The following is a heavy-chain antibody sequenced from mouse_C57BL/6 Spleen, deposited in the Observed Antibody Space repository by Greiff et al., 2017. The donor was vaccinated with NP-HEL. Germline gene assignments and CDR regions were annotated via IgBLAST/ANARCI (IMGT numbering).Heavy chain of an antibody. Sequence: QVQLQQSGAELVRPGASVTLSCKASGYTFTDYEMHWVKQTPVHGLEWIGAIDPETGGTAYNQKFKGKAILTADKSSSTAYMELRSLTSEDSAVYYCTRHYYGSSYDYAMDYWGQGTSVTVSS. V-gene: IGHV1-15*01. CDR3: TRHYYGSSYDYAMDY. CDR2: IDPETGGT. D-gene: IGHD1-1*01. CDR1: GYTFTDYE. J-gene: IGHJ4*01.